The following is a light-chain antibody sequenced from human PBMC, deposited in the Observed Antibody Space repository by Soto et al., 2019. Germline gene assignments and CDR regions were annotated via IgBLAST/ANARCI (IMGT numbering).Light chain of an antibody. CDR3: SSYAASNSMGV. V-gene: IGLV2-8*01. J-gene: IGLJ3*02. CDR1: INDVGGYNY. Sequence: QSALTQPPSASGSPGQSVTISCTGTINDVGGYNYVSWYQQLPGKAPKLMIYEVTNRPSGVPDRFSGSKAGNTASLTVSGLQEEDEADYYCSSYAASNSMGVFGGGTKLTVL. CDR2: EVT.